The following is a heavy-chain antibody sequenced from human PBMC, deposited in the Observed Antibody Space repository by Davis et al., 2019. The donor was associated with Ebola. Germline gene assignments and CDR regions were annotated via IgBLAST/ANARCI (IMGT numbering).Heavy chain of an antibody. CDR3: ARDLPDYYYYYGMDV. J-gene: IGHJ6*02. CDR2: ISWNSGSI. Sequence: PGGSLRLSCAASGFTFDDYAMHWVRQAPGKGLEWVSGISWNSGSIGYADSVKGRFTISRDNAKNSLYLQMNSLRAEDTALYYCARDLPDYYYYYGMDVWGQGTTVTVSS. V-gene: IGHV3-9*01. CDR1: GFTFDDYA. D-gene: IGHD1-14*01.